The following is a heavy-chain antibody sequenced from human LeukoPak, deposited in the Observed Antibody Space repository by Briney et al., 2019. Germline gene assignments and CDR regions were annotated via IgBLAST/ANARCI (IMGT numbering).Heavy chain of an antibody. V-gene: IGHV3-74*01. CDR3: ASSYLWFGEFPGGY. D-gene: IGHD3-10*01. J-gene: IGHJ4*02. CDR1: GFTFSNYW. Sequence: GGSLRLSCAASGFTFSNYWMHWVRQAPGKGLVWVSRINSDGSSTSYADSVKGRFTISRDNAKNTLYLQMNSLRAEDTAVYYCASSYLWFGEFPGGYWGQGTLVTVSS. CDR2: INSDGSST.